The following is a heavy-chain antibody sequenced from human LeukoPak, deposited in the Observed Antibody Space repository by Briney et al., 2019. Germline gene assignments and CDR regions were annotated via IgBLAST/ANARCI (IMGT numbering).Heavy chain of an antibody. Sequence: PGGSLRLSCAASEFTFSRYSMNWVRQAPGKGLEGVSSISRSSSYIYYADSVQGRFNISRDNAKNSPYLKMNSLRAEDTAEYYCASNSKTRDTAMVLRYWGQGTLVTVSS. CDR1: EFTFSRYS. V-gene: IGHV3-21*01. CDR2: ISRSSSYI. CDR3: ASNSKTRDTAMVLRY. J-gene: IGHJ4*02. D-gene: IGHD5-18*01.